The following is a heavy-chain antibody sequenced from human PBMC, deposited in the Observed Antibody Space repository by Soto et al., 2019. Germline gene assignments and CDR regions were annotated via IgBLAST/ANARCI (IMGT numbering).Heavy chain of an antibody. CDR2: IYYSGST. CDR3: AKATRNDYYYYYGMDV. Sequence: SETLSITCTVSGGSISSSSYYWGWIRQPPGKGLEWIGSIYYSGSTYYNPSLKSRVTISVDTSKNQFSLKLSSVTAADTAVYYCAKATRNDYYYYYGMDVWGQGTTVTVSS. D-gene: IGHD5-12*01. J-gene: IGHJ6*02. V-gene: IGHV4-39*01. CDR1: GGSISSSSYY.